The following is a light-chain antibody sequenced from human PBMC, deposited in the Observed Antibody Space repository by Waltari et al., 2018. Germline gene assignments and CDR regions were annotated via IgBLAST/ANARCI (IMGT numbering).Light chain of an antibody. CDR3: SSYAGSNIVI. V-gene: IGLV2-8*01. CDR1: ISDVRGYNY. Sequence: QSALTQPPSASGSPGQSVTISCTGTISDVRGYNYVSWYQQYPGKAPKLMIYDLTKRPSGVPDRFSGSKSGNTASLTVSGLQAEDEADYYCSSYAGSNIVIFGGGTKLTVL. CDR2: DLT. J-gene: IGLJ2*01.